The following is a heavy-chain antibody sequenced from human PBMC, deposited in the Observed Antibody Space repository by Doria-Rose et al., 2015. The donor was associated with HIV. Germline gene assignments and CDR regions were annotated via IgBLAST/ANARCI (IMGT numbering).Heavy chain of an antibody. CDR2: IFSYDER. D-gene: IGHD6-13*01. Sequence: QVQLVQSGPVLVKPTETLTLTCTASGVSLSSPGMGVSWIRQPPGKALEWLAYIFSYDERSYKTSLKSRLTITRDTSKSQVDLTMTDMDPVDTATYYCARIKSSRWYHKYYFDFWGQGTLVIVSA. V-gene: IGHV2-26*01. CDR3: ARIKSSRWYHKYYFDF. J-gene: IGHJ4*02. CDR1: GVSLSSPGMG.